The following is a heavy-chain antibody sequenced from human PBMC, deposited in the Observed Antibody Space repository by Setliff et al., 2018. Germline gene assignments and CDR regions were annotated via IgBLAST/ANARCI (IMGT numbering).Heavy chain of an antibody. V-gene: IGHV1-46*01. D-gene: IGHD3-10*01. Sequence: ASVKVSCKASGYTFTSHYMHWVRQAPGLGLEWMGTINPSSGRTSYAQKFQGRVTMTRDTSTSTVYMDMSSLRSEDTAVYYCGRDVFPYHYAGAFDIWGQGTMVTVSS. CDR2: INPSSGRT. CDR1: GYTFTSHY. CDR3: GRDVFPYHYAGAFDI. J-gene: IGHJ3*02.